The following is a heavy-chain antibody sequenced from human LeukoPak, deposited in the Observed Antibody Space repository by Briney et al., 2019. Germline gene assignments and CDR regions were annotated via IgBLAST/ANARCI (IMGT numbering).Heavy chain of an antibody. CDR2: IYYSGGT. V-gene: IGHV4-59*01. CDR3: ARGQNYYDSSGYIDY. Sequence: SETLSLTCSVSGGSISTYYWSWIRQPPGKGLEWIGYIYYSGGTNYNPSLKSRVTISVDTSKNQFSLKLSSVTAADTAVYYCARGQNYYDSSGYIDYWGQGTLVTVSS. J-gene: IGHJ4*02. D-gene: IGHD3-22*01. CDR1: GGSISTYY.